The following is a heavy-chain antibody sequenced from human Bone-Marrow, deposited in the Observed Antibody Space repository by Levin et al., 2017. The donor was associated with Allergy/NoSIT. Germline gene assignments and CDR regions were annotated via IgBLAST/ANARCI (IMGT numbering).Heavy chain of an antibody. CDR2: IRQDGIVH. J-gene: IGHJ4*02. Sequence: GESLKISCAGSGFTFSNFWMAWVRQAPGKRLDWVANIRQDGIVHYYVDSVRGRFTVSRDNAKNSLYLQMNSLRVEDTAVYYCVRIVAIAAFADWGQGTLVTVSS. D-gene: IGHD2-15*01. V-gene: IGHV3-7*03. CDR3: VRIVAIAAFAD. CDR1: GFTFSNFW.